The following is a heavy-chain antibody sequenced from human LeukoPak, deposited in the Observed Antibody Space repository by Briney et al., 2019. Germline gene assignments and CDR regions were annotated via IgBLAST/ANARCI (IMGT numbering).Heavy chain of an antibody. J-gene: IGHJ6*02. V-gene: IGHV3-48*03. Sequence: GGSLRLSCAASGFTFSSYEMNWVRQAPGKGLEWVSYISRSGSSIYYADSVKGRLTISRDNAKNSLYLQMYSLRAEDTAVYYCARQVLQYSSSPYGMDVWGHGTTVTVSS. CDR1: GFTFSSYE. CDR3: ARQVLQYSSSPYGMDV. D-gene: IGHD6-6*01. CDR2: ISRSGSSI.